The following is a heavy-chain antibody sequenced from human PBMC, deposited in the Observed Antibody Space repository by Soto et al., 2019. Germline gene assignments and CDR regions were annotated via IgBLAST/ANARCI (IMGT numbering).Heavy chain of an antibody. CDR2: IYQNGDT. CDR3: ARGDSTVSSVFDY. D-gene: IGHD4-17*01. Sequence: QVQLQESGPGLVKPSQTLSLTCTVSGGPFSSGGYYWSWIRQEPGKGLEWIGYIYQNGDTSYNPSLKRRVTTSADASKSQFPLKLSSVTAADTAVYYCARGDSTVSSVFDYWGQGMVVTVSS. CDR1: GGPFSSGGYY. J-gene: IGHJ4*02. V-gene: IGHV4-31*03.